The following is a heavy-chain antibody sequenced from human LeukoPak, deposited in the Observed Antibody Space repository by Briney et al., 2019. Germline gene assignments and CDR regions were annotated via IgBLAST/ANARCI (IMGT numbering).Heavy chain of an antibody. D-gene: IGHD1-26*01. V-gene: IGHV3-13*01. Sequence: SGGSLRLSCAASGFTFSSYSMNWVRQATGKGLEWVSAIGTAGDTYYPGSVKGRFTISRENAKNSLYLQMNSLRAGDTAVYYCARGGGSYPRDWYFDLWGRGTLVTVSS. CDR2: IGTAGDT. CDR3: ARGGGSYPRDWYFDL. CDR1: GFTFSSYS. J-gene: IGHJ2*01.